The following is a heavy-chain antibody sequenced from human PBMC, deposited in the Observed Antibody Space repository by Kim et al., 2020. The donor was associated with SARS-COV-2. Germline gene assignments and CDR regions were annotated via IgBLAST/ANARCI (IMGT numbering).Heavy chain of an antibody. D-gene: IGHD1-26*01. CDR3: ASSGPIPLYSGSHSIDY. J-gene: IGHJ4*02. CDR2: IYHSGST. Sequence: SETLSLTCAVSGGSISSSNWWSWVRQPPGKGLEWIGEIYHSGSTNYNPSLKSRVTISVDKSKNQFSLKLSSVTAADTAVYYCASSGPIPLYSGSHSIDYWGQGTLVTVSS. CDR1: GGSISSSNW. V-gene: IGHV4-4*02.